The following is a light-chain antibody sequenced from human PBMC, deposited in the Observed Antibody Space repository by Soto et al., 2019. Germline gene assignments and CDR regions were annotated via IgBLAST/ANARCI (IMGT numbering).Light chain of an antibody. CDR1: SSNIGNNA. CDR3: AAWDDSLSAYV. V-gene: IGLV1-36*01. Sequence: QSVLTQPPSVSEAPRQRVTISCSGSSSNIGNNAVTWYQVFPGKAPKRLIYYDDLVPSGVSARFAGSKSGTSASLAISGLQSEDEADYYCAAWDDSLSAYVFGTGTKVTVL. CDR2: YDD. J-gene: IGLJ1*01.